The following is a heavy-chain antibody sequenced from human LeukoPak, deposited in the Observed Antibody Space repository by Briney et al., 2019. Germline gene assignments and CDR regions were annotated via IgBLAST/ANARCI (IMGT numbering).Heavy chain of an antibody. D-gene: IGHD2-21*02. Sequence: GGSLRLSCAASGFTFSSYAMSWVRQAPGKGVEWVSAICGSGGSTYYADSVKGRFTISRDNSKNTLYLQMNSQRAEDTAVYYCAKDQATASCNDYWGQGTLVTVSS. CDR3: AKDQATASCNDY. V-gene: IGHV3-23*01. CDR1: GFTFSSYA. J-gene: IGHJ4*02. CDR2: ICGSGGST.